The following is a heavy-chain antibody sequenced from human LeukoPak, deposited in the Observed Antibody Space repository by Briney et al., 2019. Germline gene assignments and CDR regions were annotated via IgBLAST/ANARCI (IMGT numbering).Heavy chain of an antibody. J-gene: IGHJ3*01. CDR3: ARGPGPIAGPKNPFDP. D-gene: IGHD1-26*01. Sequence: GGSLRLSCAASAFTFSVYASHWVRQAPGRGLECVAVLSYDGSDAYYADSVRGRFTVSGDKLQNTIYLQMDSLRTEDTAVYYCARGPGPIAGPKNPFDPWGQGTLVTVSS. CDR2: LSYDGSDA. V-gene: IGHV3-30*08. CDR1: AFTFSVYA.